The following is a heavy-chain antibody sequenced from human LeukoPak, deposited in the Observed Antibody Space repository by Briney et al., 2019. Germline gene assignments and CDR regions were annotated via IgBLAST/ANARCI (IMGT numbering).Heavy chain of an antibody. V-gene: IGHV1-46*01. CDR3: ARGYDSGSPSRYYFDY. J-gene: IGHJ4*02. D-gene: IGHD3-10*01. CDR2: INPSGGPT. CDR1: GYTFTAYY. Sequence: ASVQVSCKASGYTFTAYYMHWVRQAPGQGLEWMGIINPSGGPTRYAQKFQGRVTMTRDTSTNTVYMELSSLRSEDTAVYYCARGYDSGSPSRYYFDYWGQGTLVTVSS.